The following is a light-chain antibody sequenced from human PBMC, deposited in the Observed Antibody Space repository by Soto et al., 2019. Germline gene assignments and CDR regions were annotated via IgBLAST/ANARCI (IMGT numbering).Light chain of an antibody. CDR1: SSDVGGYDY. CDR3: SSYSISTAYL. J-gene: IGLJ1*01. Sequence: LARPASVSGSPGQSITISCTGTSSDVGGYDYVSWYQLHPGKAPKLMVFEVSNRPSGVSYRFSGSKSGNTASLTISGLQAEDEADYFCSSYSISTAYLFGTGTKVTVL. V-gene: IGLV2-14*01. CDR2: EVS.